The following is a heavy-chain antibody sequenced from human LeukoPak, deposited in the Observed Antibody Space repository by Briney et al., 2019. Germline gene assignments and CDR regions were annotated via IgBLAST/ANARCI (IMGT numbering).Heavy chain of an antibody. CDR1: GFTFDDYG. D-gene: IGHD1-1*01. Sequence: GGSLRLSCAASGFTFDDYGMSWVRQAPGKGLEWVSGINWNGGSTGYADSVKGRFTISRDNAKNSLYLEMNCLRAEDTAVYYCARALWSKWKAACFDYRGQGTLVTVSS. CDR3: ARALWSKWKAACFDY. CDR2: INWNGGST. J-gene: IGHJ4*02. V-gene: IGHV3-20*04.